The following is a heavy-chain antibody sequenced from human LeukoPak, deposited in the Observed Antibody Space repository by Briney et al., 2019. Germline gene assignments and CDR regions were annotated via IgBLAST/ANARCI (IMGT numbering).Heavy chain of an antibody. CDR1: GFTFSSYW. V-gene: IGHV3-7*01. Sequence: GGSLTLSCAASGFTFSSYWMSWVRQAPGKGLEWVANIKQDGSEKYYVDSVKGRFTISRYNAKNSLYLQMNSLRAEDTDVYYCARDIRPYDSSGYLDYWGQGTLVTVSS. J-gene: IGHJ4*02. D-gene: IGHD3-22*01. CDR2: IKQDGSEK. CDR3: ARDIRPYDSSGYLDY.